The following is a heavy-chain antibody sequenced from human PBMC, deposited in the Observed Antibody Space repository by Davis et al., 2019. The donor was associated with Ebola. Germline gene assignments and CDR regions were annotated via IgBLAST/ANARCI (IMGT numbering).Heavy chain of an antibody. CDR2: VIPGDSDP. J-gene: IGHJ2*01. CDR1: GYGFRSHW. CDR3: ARQVGVVATIIPYWYFDL. V-gene: IGHV5-51*01. Sequence: GESLKISCESSGYGFRSHWIGWVRQRPGKGLDWMGMVIPGDSDPVYSPSFQGQVTISADKSISTAYLQWSSLKASDTAMYYCARQVGVVATIIPYWYFDLWGRGTLVTVSS. D-gene: IGHD5-12*01.